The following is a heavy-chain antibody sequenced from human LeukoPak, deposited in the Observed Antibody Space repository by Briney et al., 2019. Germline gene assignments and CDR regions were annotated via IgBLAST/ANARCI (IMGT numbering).Heavy chain of an antibody. CDR2: INSDGTR. V-gene: IGHV3-74*01. CDR3: ASPRSGDRGGYHDPCDI. D-gene: IGHD3-22*01. CDR1: GFTFNNSW. Sequence: GGSLRLSCAGSGFTFNNSWMHWVRQAPGKGLVWVSRINSDGTRSYADSVKGRFTISRDNAKNTLFLQMNSLRVEDTAVYFCASPRSGDRGGYHDPCDIRGQGTMVTVSS. J-gene: IGHJ3*02.